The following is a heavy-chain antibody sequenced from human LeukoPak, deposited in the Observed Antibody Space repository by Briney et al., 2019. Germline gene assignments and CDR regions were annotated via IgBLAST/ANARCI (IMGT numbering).Heavy chain of an antibody. Sequence: GGSLRLSCTAPGFPFNAYNIHWIRQSPGRGLEWVSFIRNDETEIHYADFAKGRFTISRDRSKNSVYLQMNSQRAEDTSVYYCARGCTAAAGTTPYYWGQGTLVTVSS. D-gene: IGHD6-13*01. J-gene: IGHJ4*02. V-gene: IGHV3-30*02. CDR2: IRNDETEI. CDR1: GFPFNAYN. CDR3: ARGCTAAAGTTPYY.